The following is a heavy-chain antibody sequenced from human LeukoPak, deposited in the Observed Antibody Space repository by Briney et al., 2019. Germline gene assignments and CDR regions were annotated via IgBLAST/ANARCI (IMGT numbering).Heavy chain of an antibody. J-gene: IGHJ4*02. CDR2: IYTSGST. D-gene: IGHD6-13*01. Sequence: PSETLSLTCTVAGGSISSGSYYWSCIRQPAGKGLEWIGRIYTSGSTNYNPSLKSRVTISVDTSKNQFSLKLSSVTAADTAVYYCAIGIAAAGTHLDYWGQGTLVTVSS. V-gene: IGHV4-61*02. CDR1: GGSISSGSYY. CDR3: AIGIAAAGTHLDY.